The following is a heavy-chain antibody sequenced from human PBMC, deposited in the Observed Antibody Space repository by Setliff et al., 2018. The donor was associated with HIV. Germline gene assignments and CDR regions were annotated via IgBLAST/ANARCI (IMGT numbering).Heavy chain of an antibody. V-gene: IGHV4-4*08. D-gene: IGHD1-1*01. J-gene: IGHJ4*02. Sequence: SETLSLTCSVFGGSIPGYHWCWIRQSPGKGLEWIGFIHMNGNSVYNPSLKSRVTLSGDASKNQFSLKLTSVTVADTAVYYCARVAVGGTGPESWGQGTLVTVSS. CDR1: GGSIPGYH. CDR2: IHMNGNS. CDR3: ARVAVGGTGPES.